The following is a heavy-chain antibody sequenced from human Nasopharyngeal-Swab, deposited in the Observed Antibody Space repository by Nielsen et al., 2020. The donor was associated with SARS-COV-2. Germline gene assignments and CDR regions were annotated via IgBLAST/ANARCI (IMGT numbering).Heavy chain of an antibody. CDR3: ARDAPAHYGAFY. J-gene: IGHJ4*02. D-gene: IGHD4-17*01. CDR2: IAHDASNE. CDR1: GFTFSSFG. V-gene: IGHV3-30*03. Sequence: GESLKISCAASGFTFSSFGMHWVSQDPGKGLEWVAFIAHDASNEYYGDSVKGRFSISRDSSKNTLYLQMDSLRGEDTAVYYCARDAPAHYGAFYWGRGTLVTVSS.